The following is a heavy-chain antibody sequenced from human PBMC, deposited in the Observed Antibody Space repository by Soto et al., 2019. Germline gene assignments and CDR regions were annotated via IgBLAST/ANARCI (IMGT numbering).Heavy chain of an antibody. V-gene: IGHV3-11*01. CDR3: ARSRPVYYYDCWSGPNFDY. J-gene: IGHJ4*02. D-gene: IGHD3-3*01. Sequence: GGSLRLSCAASGFTFSDYYMSWIRQAPGKGLEWVSYISSSGSTIYYADSVKGRFTISRDNAKNSLYLQMNSLRAEDTAVYYCARSRPVYYYDCWSGPNFDYWGQGTLVTVSS. CDR2: ISSSGSTI. CDR1: GFTFSDYY.